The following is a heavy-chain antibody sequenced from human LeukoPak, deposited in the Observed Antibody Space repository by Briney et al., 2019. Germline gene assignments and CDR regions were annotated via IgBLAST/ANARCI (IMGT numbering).Heavy chain of an antibody. CDR2: IYTSGST. CDR3: ARDRGWVYYDSSGPNDAFDI. V-gene: IGHV4-61*02. Sequence: SETLSLTCTVSGGSIRSGSYYWSWIRQPAGKGLEWMGRIYTSGSTNYNPSLKSRVTISVDTSKNQISLKLSSVTAADTAVYYCARDRGWVYYDSSGPNDAFDIWGQGTMVTVSS. CDR1: GGSIRSGSYY. D-gene: IGHD3-22*01. J-gene: IGHJ3*02.